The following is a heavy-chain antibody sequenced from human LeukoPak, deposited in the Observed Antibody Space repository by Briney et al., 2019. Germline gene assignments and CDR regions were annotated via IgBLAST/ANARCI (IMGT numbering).Heavy chain of an antibody. CDR1: GGSISSYY. V-gene: IGHV4-59*08. J-gene: IGHJ4*02. CDR2: IYYSGST. D-gene: IGHD3-9*01. CDR3: ARQSGWLSHFDN. Sequence: SETLSLTCTVSGGSISSYYWSWIRQPPGKGLEWIGYIYYSGSTNYNPSLKSRVTISVDTPKNQFSLKLSSVTAAGTAMYYCARQSGWLSHFDNWGQGTLVTVSS.